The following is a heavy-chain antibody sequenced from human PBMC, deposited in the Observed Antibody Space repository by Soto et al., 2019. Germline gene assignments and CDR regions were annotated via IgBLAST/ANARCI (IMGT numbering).Heavy chain of an antibody. CDR1: GGSFSGYY. CDR2: IYPSGTT. CDR3: ARQASYDFWDGRFYYNYYMDV. V-gene: IGHV4-34*01. J-gene: IGHJ6*03. Sequence: TSETLSLTCAVYGGSFSGYYWSWIRQPPGKGLEWIGSIYPSGTTYYNPSLKSRVTMSVDTSKIQFSLNLSSVTAADTAVYYCARQASYDFWDGRFYYNYYMDVWGKGTPVTVSS. D-gene: IGHD3-3*01.